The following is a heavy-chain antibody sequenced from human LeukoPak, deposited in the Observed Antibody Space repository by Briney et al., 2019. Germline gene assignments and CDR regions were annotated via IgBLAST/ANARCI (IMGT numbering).Heavy chain of an antibody. CDR2: INPNSGDT. CDR3: ARDNSVGDNAWWFDP. Sequence: GASVKVSCKASGYILTDYYIHWVRQAPGQGLEWMGWINPNSGDTNYAQKLQGRVTMTRDMSTSTDYMELSSLRSEDTAIYYCARDNSVGDNAWWFDPWGQGTLVTVSS. J-gene: IGHJ5*02. D-gene: IGHD1-26*01. V-gene: IGHV1/OR15-1*04. CDR1: GYILTDYY.